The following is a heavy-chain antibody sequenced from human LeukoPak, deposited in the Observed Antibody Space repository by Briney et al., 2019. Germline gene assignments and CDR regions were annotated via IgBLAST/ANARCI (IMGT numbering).Heavy chain of an antibody. Sequence: SETLSLTCSVSGGSISSGDYYWSWIRQAPGKGLEWIGYIYYSGSTYYNPSLKSRVTISVDTSKNQFSLKLSSVTAADTAVYYCASMVRGGCSEDYWGQGTLVTVSS. J-gene: IGHJ4*02. CDR2: IYYSGST. CDR1: GGSISSGDYY. CDR3: ASMVRGGCSEDY. D-gene: IGHD3-10*01. V-gene: IGHV4-30-4*01.